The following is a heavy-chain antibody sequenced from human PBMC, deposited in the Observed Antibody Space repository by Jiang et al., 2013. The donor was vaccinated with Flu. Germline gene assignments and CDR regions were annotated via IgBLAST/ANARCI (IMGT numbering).Heavy chain of an antibody. CDR3: AKLNSPGANWGSLGDAFDI. Sequence: VQLLESGGGVVQPGRSLRLSCAASGFTFSSYGMHWVRQAPGKGLEWVAVISYDGSNKYYADSVKGRFTISRDNSKNTLYLQMNSLRAEDTAVYYCAKLNSPGANWGSLGDAFDIWGKGQWSPSLQ. D-gene: IGHD7-27*01. CDR1: GFTFSSYG. CDR2: ISYDGSNK. J-gene: IGHJ3*02. V-gene: IGHV3-30*18.